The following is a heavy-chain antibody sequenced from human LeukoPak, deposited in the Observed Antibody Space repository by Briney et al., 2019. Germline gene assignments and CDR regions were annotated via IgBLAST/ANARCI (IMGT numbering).Heavy chain of an antibody. D-gene: IGHD6-19*01. CDR1: GYTFTSYD. V-gene: IGHV1-8*01. J-gene: IGHJ4*02. Sequence: ASVKVSCKASGYTFTSYDINWVRQATGQGLEWMGWMNPNSGNTGYAQKFQGRVTMTRSTSISTAYMELSSLTSDDTAVYYCAKDQGSGWSGLMEQIDYWGQGTLVTVSS. CDR3: AKDQGSGWSGLMEQIDY. CDR2: MNPNSGNT.